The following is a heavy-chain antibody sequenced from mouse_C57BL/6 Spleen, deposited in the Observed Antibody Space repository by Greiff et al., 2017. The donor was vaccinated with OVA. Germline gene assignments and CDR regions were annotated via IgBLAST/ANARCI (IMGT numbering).Heavy chain of an antibody. V-gene: IGHV5-17*01. CDR2: ISSGSSTI. D-gene: IGHD2-3*01. J-gene: IGHJ4*01. CDR1: GFTFSDYG. CDR3: ARGYDGYYGYAMDY. Sequence: EVKLVESGGGLVKPGGSLKLSCAASGFTFSDYGMHWVRQAPEKGLEWVAYISSGSSTIYYADTVKGRFTISRDNAKNTLFLQMTSLRSEDTAMYYCARGYDGYYGYAMDYWGQGTSVTVSS.